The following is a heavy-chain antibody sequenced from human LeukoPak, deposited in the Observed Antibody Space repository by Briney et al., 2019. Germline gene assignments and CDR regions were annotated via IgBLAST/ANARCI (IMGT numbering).Heavy chain of an antibody. J-gene: IGHJ6*02. CDR3: ARDIVDYYGSGSYPYGMDV. CDR1: GGSISSHY. V-gene: IGHV4-59*11. D-gene: IGHD3-10*01. Sequence: SETLSLTCTVSGGSISSHYWSWIRQPPGKGLEWIGYISNTGSTNYNPSLKSRVTISVDTSKNQFSLKLSSVTAADTAVYYGARDIVDYYGSGSYPYGMDVWGQGTTVTVSS. CDR2: ISNTGST.